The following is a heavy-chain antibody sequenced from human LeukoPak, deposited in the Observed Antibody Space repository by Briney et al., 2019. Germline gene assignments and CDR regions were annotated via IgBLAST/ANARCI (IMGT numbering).Heavy chain of an antibody. CDR1: GYTFTSYY. CDR3: ARDGSAKGDDY. J-gene: IGHJ4*02. CDR2: INPSGGST. D-gene: IGHD5-18*01. Sequence: GASVKVSCKASGYTFTSYYMHWVRQAPGQGLEWMGIINPSGGSTSYAQKFQGRVTMTRDMSTSTVYMELSSLRSEDTAVYYCARDGSAKGDDYWGQGTLVTVSS. V-gene: IGHV1-46*01.